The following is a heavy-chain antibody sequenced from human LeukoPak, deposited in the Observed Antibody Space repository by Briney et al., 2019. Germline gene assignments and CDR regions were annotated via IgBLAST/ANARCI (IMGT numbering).Heavy chain of an antibody. CDR3: ARGPGSRGIFDY. V-gene: IGHV3-53*01. Sequence: GSSLRLSCAASGFTFSSYWMSWVRQAPGKGLECVSFLYTGGDTYYADSVKGRFTISRDNSKNTLYLQMNGLRAEDTAVYYCARGPGSRGIFDYWGQGTLVTVSS. D-gene: IGHD3-10*01. CDR2: LYTGGDT. J-gene: IGHJ4*02. CDR1: GFTFSSYW.